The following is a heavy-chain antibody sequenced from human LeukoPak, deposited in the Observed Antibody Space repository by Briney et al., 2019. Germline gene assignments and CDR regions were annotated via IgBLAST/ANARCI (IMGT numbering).Heavy chain of an antibody. CDR2: ISAYNGNT. Sequence: ASVKVSCKTSGYTFTTYDISWERQAPGQGLEWMGWISAYNGNTHYAQKYQGRVTMTTDTSTSTAYMELRSLRSDDTAVYYCAIMYSGTSYRDYWGQGTLVTVSS. V-gene: IGHV1-18*01. J-gene: IGHJ4*02. D-gene: IGHD1-26*01. CDR1: GYTFTTYD. CDR3: AIMYSGTSYRDY.